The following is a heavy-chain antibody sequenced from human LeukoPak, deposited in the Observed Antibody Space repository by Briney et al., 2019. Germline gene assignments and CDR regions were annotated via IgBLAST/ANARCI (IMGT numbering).Heavy chain of an antibody. J-gene: IGHJ3*02. V-gene: IGHV3-9*03. Sequence: PGGSLRLSCAASGFTFDDYAMHWVRQAPGKGLEWVSGISWNSGSIGYADSVKGRFTISRDNAKNSLYLQMNSLRAEDMALYYCAKDIGPHPDAFDIWGQGTMVTVSS. CDR2: ISWNSGSI. D-gene: IGHD3-10*01. CDR3: AKDIGPHPDAFDI. CDR1: GFTFDDYA.